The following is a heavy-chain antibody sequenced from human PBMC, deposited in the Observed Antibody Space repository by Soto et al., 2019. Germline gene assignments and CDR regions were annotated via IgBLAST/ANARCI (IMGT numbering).Heavy chain of an antibody. Sequence: GGSLRLSCAASGFTFSDYYMSWIRQAPGKGLEWVSYISSSGSTIYYADSVKGRFTISRDNAKNSLYLQMNSLRDEDTAVYYCARDSLRYYDSSGYSPFDPWGQGSLVTVS. J-gene: IGHJ5*02. CDR2: ISSSGSTI. CDR1: GFTFSDYY. D-gene: IGHD3-22*01. V-gene: IGHV3-11*04. CDR3: ARDSLRYYDSSGYSPFDP.